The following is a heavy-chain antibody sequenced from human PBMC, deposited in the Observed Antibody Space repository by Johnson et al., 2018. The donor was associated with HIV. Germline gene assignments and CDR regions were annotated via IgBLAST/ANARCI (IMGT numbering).Heavy chain of an antibody. CDR1: GFTFSSYW. D-gene: IGHD3-3*01. V-gene: IGHV3-7*01. CDR2: IKQDGSEK. CDR3: ARMTHYNFWGGDTFDI. Sequence: VQLVESGGGVVQPGGSLRLSCAASGFTFSSYWMSWVRQAPGKGLEWVANIKQDGSEKYYVDSVKGRFTISRDNAKNSLSLQMNSLRAEDTAVYYCARMTHYNFWGGDTFDIWGQGTVVTVSS. J-gene: IGHJ3*02.